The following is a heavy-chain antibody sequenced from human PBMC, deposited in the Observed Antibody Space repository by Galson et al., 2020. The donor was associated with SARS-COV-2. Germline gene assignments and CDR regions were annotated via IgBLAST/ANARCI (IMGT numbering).Heavy chain of an antibody. J-gene: IGHJ4*02. Sequence: SETLSLTFAVSGGSISTDDYYWTWIRQPPGKGLEWIGDIHSTGNTYYNPSLKSRVTTSIDTSKNQFSLKLTSVTTADTAVYFCARTSSTGTREYYFGYWGQGTLVTVSS. CDR1: GGSISTDDYY. D-gene: IGHD4-17*01. V-gene: IGHV4-30-4*01. CDR2: IHSTGNT. CDR3: ARTSSTGTREYYFGY.